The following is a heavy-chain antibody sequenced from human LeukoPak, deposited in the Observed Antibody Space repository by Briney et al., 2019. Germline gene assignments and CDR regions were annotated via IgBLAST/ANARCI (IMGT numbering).Heavy chain of an antibody. CDR3: ARDLTRTDN. Sequence: GGSLRLSCVASGFTVSSNYMSWVRQAPGKGLEWVSVLYRGSTTYYADSVKGRFTISRDDSKNTVYLQMNSLRAEDTAVHYCARDLTRTDNWGQGTLATVSS. V-gene: IGHV3-66*01. CDR1: GFTVSSNY. J-gene: IGHJ4*02. CDR2: LYRGSTT. D-gene: IGHD1/OR15-1a*01.